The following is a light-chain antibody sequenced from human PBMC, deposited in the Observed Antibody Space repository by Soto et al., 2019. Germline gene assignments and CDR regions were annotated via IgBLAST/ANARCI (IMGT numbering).Light chain of an antibody. CDR2: DAS. CDR1: QSVDRY. CDR3: QQRSNWLMYT. Sequence: EIVLTQSPATLSLSPGERATLSCRASQSVDRYLAWYQQKPGQAPRLLIYDASDRATGTPARFSGSGSGTDFTLTISSLEPEDFAVYYGQQRSNWLMYTFGQGTKLEI. J-gene: IGKJ2*01. V-gene: IGKV3-11*01.